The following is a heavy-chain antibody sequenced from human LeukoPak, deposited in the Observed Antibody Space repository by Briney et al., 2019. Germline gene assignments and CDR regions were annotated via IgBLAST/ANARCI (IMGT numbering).Heavy chain of an antibody. CDR1: GGSFSGYY. CDR3: ARVMYCSGWYNWFDP. J-gene: IGHJ5*02. Sequence: PSETLSLTCAVYGGSFSGYYWSWIRQPPGKGLEWIGEINHSGSTNYNPSLKSRVTISVDTSKNQFSLKLSSVTAADTAVYYCARVMYCSGWYNWFDPWGQGTLVTVSS. V-gene: IGHV4-34*01. CDR2: INHSGST. D-gene: IGHD6-19*01.